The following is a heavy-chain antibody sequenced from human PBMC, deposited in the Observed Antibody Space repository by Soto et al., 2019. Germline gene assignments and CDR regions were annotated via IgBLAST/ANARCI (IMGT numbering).Heavy chain of an antibody. J-gene: IGHJ6*02. Sequence: QVQLVESGGGLVKPGGSLRLSCAASGLTFSDYYISWIGQAPGKGLEGVSYITHRGDYTNYANSVQGRFTIPRDNTKNSLYLQMNSLRAADTSVYYCARDLDGIDVWGQGTTVIVSS. CDR3: ARDLDGIDV. CDR1: GLTFSDYY. V-gene: IGHV3-11*05. CDR2: ITHRGDYT.